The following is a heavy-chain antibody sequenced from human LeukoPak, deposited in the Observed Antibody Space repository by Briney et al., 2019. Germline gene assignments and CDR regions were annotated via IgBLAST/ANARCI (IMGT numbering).Heavy chain of an antibody. Sequence: ASVKVSCKASGYTFTGYYMHWVRQAPGQGLEWMGWINPNSGGTNYAQKFQGRVTMTRDTSISTAYMELSRLRSDDTAVYYCARATWGAPYYYYYYMDVCGKGTTVTVSS. CDR2: INPNSGGT. J-gene: IGHJ6*03. CDR1: GYTFTGYY. D-gene: IGHD3-16*01. V-gene: IGHV1-2*02. CDR3: ARATWGAPYYYYYYMDV.